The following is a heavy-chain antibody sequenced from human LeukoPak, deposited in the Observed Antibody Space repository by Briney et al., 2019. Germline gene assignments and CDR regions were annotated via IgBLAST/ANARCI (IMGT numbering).Heavy chain of an antibody. CDR3: ARVGVDYSGNIIKYFFDY. CDR1: GGSISSYY. D-gene: IGHD4-23*01. V-gene: IGHV4-59*01. Sequence: SETLSLTCTVSGGSISSYYWSWIRQPPGKGLEWIGYIYYSGSTNYNPSLKSRVTISVDTSKNQFSLKRSSVTAADTAVYYCARVGVDYSGNIIKYFFDYWGQGTLVTVSS. CDR2: IYYSGST. J-gene: IGHJ4*02.